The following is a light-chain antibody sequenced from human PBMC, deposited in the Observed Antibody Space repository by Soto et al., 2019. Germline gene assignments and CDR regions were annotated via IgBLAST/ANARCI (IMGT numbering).Light chain of an antibody. V-gene: IGLV4-69*01. Sequence: QPVLTQSPSASASLGASVKLTCTLSSGHISYAIAWHQQQPEKGPRYLMKLNSDGSHSKGDGIPDRFSGSSSGAERYLTFSSLQYEDDADYCCQTWGTGIQVFGGGTQLTVL. J-gene: IGLJ2*01. CDR3: QTWGTGIQV. CDR2: LNSDGSH. CDR1: SGHISYA.